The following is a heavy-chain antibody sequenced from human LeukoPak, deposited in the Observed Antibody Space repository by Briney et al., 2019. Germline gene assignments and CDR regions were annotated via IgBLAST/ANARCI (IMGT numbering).Heavy chain of an antibody. CDR1: GYSFTSYW. D-gene: IGHD1-26*01. CDR3: ARLRFSGSYYNWFDH. J-gene: IGHJ5*02. CDR2: IYPGDSDT. V-gene: IGHV5-51*01. Sequence: GESLKISCKGSGYSFTSYWIGWVRQMPGKGLEGMGIIYPGDSDTRYSPSFQGQVTISADKSISTAYLQWSSLKASDTAMYYCARLRFSGSYYNWFDHWGQGTLVTVSS.